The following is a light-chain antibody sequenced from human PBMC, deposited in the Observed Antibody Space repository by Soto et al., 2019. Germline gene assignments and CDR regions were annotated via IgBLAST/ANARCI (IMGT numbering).Light chain of an antibody. CDR2: DAS. V-gene: IGKV1-33*01. CDR3: QQYDNVPRYT. CDR1: QDISNY. J-gene: IGKJ2*01. Sequence: DIQMTQSPSSLSASVGDRVTITCQASQDISNYLNWYQQKPGKAPKLLIYDASNLETGVPSRFSGSGSGTDFTLTITSLQPEDIATYYCQQYDNVPRYTFGQGTKLEIK.